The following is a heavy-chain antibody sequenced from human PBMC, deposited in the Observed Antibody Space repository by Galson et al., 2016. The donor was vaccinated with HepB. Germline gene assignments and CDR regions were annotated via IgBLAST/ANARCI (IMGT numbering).Heavy chain of an antibody. D-gene: IGHD2-15*01. CDR1: GFSITTSGVG. V-gene: IGHV2-5*01. CDR2: LYWNDDK. CDR3: ARRQPRGGSDY. J-gene: IGHJ4*02. Sequence: PALVKPPQTVTLTCTFSGFSITTSGVGVGWVRQPPGTALEWLAPLYWNDDKRYSPSLKNRLTIIKNTSKNQVVLRMTNMDPVDSATYSCARRQPRGGSDYWGQGTLVTVSS.